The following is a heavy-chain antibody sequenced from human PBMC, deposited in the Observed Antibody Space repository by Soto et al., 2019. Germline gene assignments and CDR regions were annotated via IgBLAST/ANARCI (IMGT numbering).Heavy chain of an antibody. CDR2: IYYSGST. CDR1: GGSISSSSHY. D-gene: IGHD6-19*01. CDR3: ARLMAVAGSPLDY. V-gene: IGHV4-39*02. Sequence: PSETLSLTCTVSGGSISSSSHYWGWIRQPPGKGLEWIGSIYYSGSTSYTPSLKSRVTISVDTSKNHFSLKLGSVTAADTAVYYCARLMAVAGSPLDYWGHGTLVTVSS. J-gene: IGHJ4*01.